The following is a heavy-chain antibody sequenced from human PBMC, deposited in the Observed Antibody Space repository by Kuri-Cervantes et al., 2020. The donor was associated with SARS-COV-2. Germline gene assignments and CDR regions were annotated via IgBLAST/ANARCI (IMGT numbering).Heavy chain of an antibody. CDR2: INPDGSYT. J-gene: IGHJ4*02. D-gene: IGHD6-19*01. V-gene: IGHV3-74*01. CDR1: GFTFSGHW. Sequence: GGSLRLSCAASGFTFSGHWIHWVRQAPGKGLVWVSRINPDGSYTNNADSVKGRFTLSRDNAKNMLFLQMSSLRAEDTAVYYCVKHSSGWYEDEYFDYWGQGTLVTSSS. CDR3: VKHSSGWYEDEYFDY.